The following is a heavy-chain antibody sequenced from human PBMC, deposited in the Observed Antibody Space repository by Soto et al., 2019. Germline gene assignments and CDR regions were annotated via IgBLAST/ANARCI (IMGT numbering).Heavy chain of an antibody. CDR3: ARDPGFGFGYSYAFAMDV. D-gene: IGHD5-18*01. J-gene: IGHJ6*02. CDR2: ISGYNGNT. Sequence: QVQLVQSGAEVKKPGVSVKVSCKASGYTFSNYGISWVRQGPGQGLEWMGWISGYNGNTHYEEKVQDRIKMTTDTSTSTTYLELRSLRSDDTAMYFCARDPGFGFGYSYAFAMDVWGQWTTVTVSS. CDR1: GYTFSNYG. V-gene: IGHV1-18*01.